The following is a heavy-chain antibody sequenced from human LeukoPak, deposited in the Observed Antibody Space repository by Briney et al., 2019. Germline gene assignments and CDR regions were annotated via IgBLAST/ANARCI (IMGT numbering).Heavy chain of an antibody. D-gene: IGHD3-3*01. V-gene: IGHV3-23*01. J-gene: IGHJ4*02. CDR3: AKDVRTYDDFWSGYLSC. CDR2: ISVSGDTT. Sequence: GGSLRHSCAASGFTLNSYAMRWVRQAPRKGLQWVSAISVSGDTTYYANSVKGRFTISRDKSKNTLYLQMTSLRAEDTAVYYCAKDVRTYDDFWSGYLSCWGQGTLVTVSS. CDR1: GFTLNSYA.